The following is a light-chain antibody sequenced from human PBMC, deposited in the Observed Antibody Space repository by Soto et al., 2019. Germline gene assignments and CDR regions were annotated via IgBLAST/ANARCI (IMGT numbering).Light chain of an antibody. CDR3: QQRSNRLT. Sequence: EIVLTQSPASLSLSPGERATLSCRASQSVSSCLAWYQQKPGQAPRLLIYDASNWPTGIPARFSGSGSGTDFTLISSILEPEYVAVYYCQQRSNRLTFGGGTKVEIK. V-gene: IGKV3-11*01. J-gene: IGKJ4*01. CDR2: DAS. CDR1: QSVSSC.